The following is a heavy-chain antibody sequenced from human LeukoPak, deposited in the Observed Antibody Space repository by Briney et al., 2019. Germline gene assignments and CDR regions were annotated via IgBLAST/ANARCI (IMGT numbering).Heavy chain of an antibody. CDR3: ARSDSGYDFWSGYYTSFDY. D-gene: IGHD3-3*01. J-gene: IGHJ4*02. CDR1: GGTFSSYT. V-gene: IGHV1-69*02. CDR2: IIPILGIA. Sequence: GASVKVSSKASGGTFSSYTISWVRQAPGQGLEWMGRIIPILGIANYAQKFQGRVTITADKSTSTAYTELSSLRSEDTAVYYCARSDSGYDFWSGYYTSFDYWGQGTLVTVSS.